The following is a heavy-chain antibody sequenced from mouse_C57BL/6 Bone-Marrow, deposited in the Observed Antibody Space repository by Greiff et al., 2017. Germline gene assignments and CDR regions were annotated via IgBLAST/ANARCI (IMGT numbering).Heavy chain of an antibody. D-gene: IGHD3-2*02. J-gene: IGHJ4*01. CDR3: ARPTQSGYHPYYAMDY. CDR2: IYPGDGDT. CDR1: GYAFSSSW. V-gene: IGHV1-82*01. Sequence: QVQLQQSGPELVKPGASVKISCKASGYAFSSSWMNWVKQRPGKGLEWIGRIYPGDGDTNYNGKFKGKATLTADKSSSTAYMQLSSLTSEDSAVYFCARPTQSGYHPYYAMDYWGQGTSVTVSS.